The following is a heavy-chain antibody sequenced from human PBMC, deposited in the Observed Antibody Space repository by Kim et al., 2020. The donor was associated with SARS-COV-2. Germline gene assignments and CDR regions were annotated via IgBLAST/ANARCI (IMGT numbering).Heavy chain of an antibody. CDR1: GYTFTSYA. Sequence: ASVKVSCKASGYTFTSYAMNWVRQAPGQGLEWMGWINTNTGNPTYAQGFTGRFVFSLDTSVSTAYLQISSLKAEDTAVYYCARGPLPAAIVMWFDPWGQGTLVTVSS. CDR2: INTNTGNP. D-gene: IGHD2-2*02. V-gene: IGHV7-4-1*02. CDR3: ARGPLPAAIVMWFDP. J-gene: IGHJ5*02.